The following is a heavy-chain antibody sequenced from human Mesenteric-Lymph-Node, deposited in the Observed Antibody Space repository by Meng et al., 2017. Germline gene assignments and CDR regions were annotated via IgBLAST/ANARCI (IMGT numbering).Heavy chain of an antibody. CDR2: IYYSGST. CDR3: ARVSSGWDYFDY. D-gene: IGHD6-19*01. Sequence: QLQDSGPGRVTPSSLLSLPCTVSVGSCSSGGYYWTWVRQHPGKGLEWFGHIYYSGSTFYNPSLKRRVIISIDTSKNQFSLNLRSVTAADTAVYYCARVSSGWDYFDYWGQGTLVTVSS. J-gene: IGHJ4*02. CDR1: VGSCSSGGYY. V-gene: IGHV4-31*03.